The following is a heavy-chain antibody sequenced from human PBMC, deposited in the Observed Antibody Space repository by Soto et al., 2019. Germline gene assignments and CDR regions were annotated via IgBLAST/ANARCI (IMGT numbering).Heavy chain of an antibody. J-gene: IGHJ6*02. V-gene: IGHV4-59*08. CDR2: IYHSGST. Sequence: PSETLSLTWTVSGGSISNHYCSWFRQPPGKGLEWIGYIYHSGSTSYNPSLKSRVTMSVDSSKNQFSLMLNSVTATDTAIYYCARQGFGELHGLVYVWGQGTTVTVSS. D-gene: IGHD3-10*01. CDR1: GGSISNHY. CDR3: ARQGFGELHGLVYV.